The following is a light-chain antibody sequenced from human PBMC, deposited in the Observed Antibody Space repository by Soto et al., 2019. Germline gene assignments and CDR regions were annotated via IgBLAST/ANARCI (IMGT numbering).Light chain of an antibody. CDR1: SSNIGSNT. J-gene: IGLJ2*01. CDR2: SNN. Sequence: QPVLTQPPSASGTPGQRVTISCSGSSSNIGSNTVSWYQQLPGTAPKLLIYSNNQRPSGVPDRFSGSKSGTSASLAISGLQSEDEADYYCQSYHSGNVVFGGGTKVTVL. V-gene: IGLV1-44*01. CDR3: QSYHSGNVV.